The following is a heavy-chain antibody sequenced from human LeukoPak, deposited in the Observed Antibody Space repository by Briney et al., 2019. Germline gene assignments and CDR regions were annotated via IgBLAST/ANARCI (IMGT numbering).Heavy chain of an antibody. J-gene: IGHJ4*02. V-gene: IGHV3-21*01. CDR2: ISSSSSYI. CDR1: GLTFSSYS. Sequence: PGGSLRLSCAASGLTFSSYSMNWVRQAPGKGLEWVSSISSSSSYIYYADSVKGRFTISRDNAKNSLYLQMNSLRAEDTAVYYCARAGEGATVYWGQGTLVTVSS. D-gene: IGHD1-26*01. CDR3: ARAGEGATVY.